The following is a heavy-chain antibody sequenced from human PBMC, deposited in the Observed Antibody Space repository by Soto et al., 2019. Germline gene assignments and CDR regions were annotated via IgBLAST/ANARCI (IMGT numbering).Heavy chain of an antibody. V-gene: IGHV3-23*01. J-gene: IGHJ4*02. CDR1: GFTFSDYY. CDR3: AKDFTHPFDY. CDR2: ISGSGDST. Sequence: GGSLRLSCAASGFTFSDYYMSWIRQAPGKGLEWVSAISGSGDSTYYADSVKGRFTISRDNSKNTLHLQMNSLRAEDTAVYYCAKDFTHPFDYWGQGTVVTVSS.